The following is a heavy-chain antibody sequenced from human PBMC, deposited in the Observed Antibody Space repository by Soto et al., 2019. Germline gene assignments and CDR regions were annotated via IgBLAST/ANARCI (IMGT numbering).Heavy chain of an antibody. CDR3: ARAPVGVLWFGELLPYFDY. J-gene: IGHJ4*02. CDR2: IYYSGST. CDR1: GGSISSGDYY. D-gene: IGHD3-10*01. Sequence: QVQLQESGPGLVKPSQTLSLTCTVSGGSISSGDYYWSWIRQPPGKGLEWIGYIYYSGSTYYNPSLKSPVTISVDTAKNQFSLKLSSVTAADTAVYYCARAPVGVLWFGELLPYFDYWGQGTLVTVSS. V-gene: IGHV4-30-4*01.